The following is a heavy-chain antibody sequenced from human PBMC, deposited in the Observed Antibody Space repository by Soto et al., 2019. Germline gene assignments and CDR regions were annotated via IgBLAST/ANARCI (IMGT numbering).Heavy chain of an antibody. Sequence: KPSETLSLTCTVSGGSISSGGYYWSWIRQHPGKGLEWIGYIYYSGSTYYNPSLKSRVTISVDTSKNQFSLKLSSVTAADTAVYYCARVGSPDDFDWLFWVEPWGQGTLGTVS. J-gene: IGHJ5*02. CDR1: GGSISSGGYY. D-gene: IGHD3-9*01. CDR3: ARVGSPDDFDWLFWVEP. V-gene: IGHV4-31*03. CDR2: IYYSGST.